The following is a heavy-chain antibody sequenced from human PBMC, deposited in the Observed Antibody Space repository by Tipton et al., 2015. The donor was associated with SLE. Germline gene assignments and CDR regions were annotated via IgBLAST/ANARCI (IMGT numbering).Heavy chain of an antibody. Sequence: TLSLTCTVSGGSINNSGFYWGWVRQPPGKGLEWIGTIYFSGTTYYNPSLESRVTISVDTSKNQFSLKLKSVTAADTAVYYCARGGGGYVYYYYLDVWGKGTTVTVSS. CDR2: IYFSGTT. D-gene: IGHD2-15*01. J-gene: IGHJ6*03. CDR3: ARGGGGYVYYYYLDV. CDR1: GGSINNSGFY. V-gene: IGHV4-39*07.